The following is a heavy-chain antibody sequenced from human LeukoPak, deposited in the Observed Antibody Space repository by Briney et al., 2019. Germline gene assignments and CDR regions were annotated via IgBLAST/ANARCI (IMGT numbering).Heavy chain of an antibody. D-gene: IGHD6-19*01. CDR3: AREGTSSGWPLDY. CDR1: GGSISSYY. J-gene: IGHJ4*02. Sequence: SETLSLTCTVSGGSISSYYWSWIRQPPGKGLEWIGYIYYSGSTNYNPSLESRVTLSVHTSQNQFSLKLSSVTAADTAVYYCAREGTSSGWPLDYWGQGTLVTVSS. CDR2: IYYSGST. V-gene: IGHV4-59*12.